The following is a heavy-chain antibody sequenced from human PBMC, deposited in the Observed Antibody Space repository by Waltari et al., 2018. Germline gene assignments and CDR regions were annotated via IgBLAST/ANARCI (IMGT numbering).Heavy chain of an antibody. CDR1: GCSIPSSSYY. Sequence: QLQLQESGPGLVKPSETRSLTCPVSGCSIPSSSYYWGWIRQPPGKGLDWIGSIYYSGSTYYNPSLNSRVTISVDTSKNQFSLKLSSVTDADTAVYYCDSSGYFRPGAHAFDIWGQGKRVTVS. D-gene: IGHD3-22*01. CDR3: DSSGYFRPGAHAFDI. J-gene: IGHJ3*02. V-gene: IGHV4-39*01. CDR2: IYYSGST.